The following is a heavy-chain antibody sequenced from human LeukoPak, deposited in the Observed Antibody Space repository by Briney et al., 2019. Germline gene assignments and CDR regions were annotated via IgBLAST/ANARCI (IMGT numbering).Heavy chain of an antibody. J-gene: IGHJ4*02. Sequence: PGGSLGLSCAASGFTFSSYSMNWVRQAPGKGLEWVSSISSSSSYIYYADSVKGRFTISRDNAKNSLYLQMNSLRAEDTAVYYCARDWKSGWYSAFDYWGQGTLVTVSS. CDR3: ARDWKSGWYSAFDY. CDR1: GFTFSSYS. CDR2: ISSSSSYI. D-gene: IGHD6-19*01. V-gene: IGHV3-21*01.